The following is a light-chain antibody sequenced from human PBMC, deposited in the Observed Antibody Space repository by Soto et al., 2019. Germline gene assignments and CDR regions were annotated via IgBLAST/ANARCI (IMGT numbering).Light chain of an antibody. CDR2: GAS. Sequence: EIVMTQSPATLSVSPGERATLSCRASQSVSSNLAWYQQKPGQAPRLLIYGASTRATGIPARFSGSGSGTEFTLTISSLQSEDFAVYYCQQYNNCPVTFGQGTKVHIK. V-gene: IGKV3-15*01. J-gene: IGKJ1*01. CDR3: QQYNNCPVT. CDR1: QSVSSN.